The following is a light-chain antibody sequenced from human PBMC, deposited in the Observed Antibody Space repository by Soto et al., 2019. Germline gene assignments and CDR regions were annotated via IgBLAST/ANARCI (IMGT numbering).Light chain of an antibody. CDR3: GQFVSAPPRT. CDR2: AAS. CDR1: QSISNH. J-gene: IGKJ1*01. V-gene: IGKV1-39*01. Sequence: DIQMTQSPSSLSASVEDRVIITCRASQSISNHLNWYQQKPGKAPKLLIFAASSLQSGVPSRFSGSGSGTDFTLTISRLEPEDFAVYFCGQFVSAPPRTFGQGPRWIS.